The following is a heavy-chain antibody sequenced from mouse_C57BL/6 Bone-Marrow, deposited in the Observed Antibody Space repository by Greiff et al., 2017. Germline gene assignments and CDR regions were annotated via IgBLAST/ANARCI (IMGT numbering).Heavy chain of an antibody. D-gene: IGHD2-4*01. V-gene: IGHV1-56*01. J-gene: IGHJ1*03. Sequence: VQLQQSGPELVRPGASVKISCKAPGYTFTGHWMQWVRQRPGQGLEWVGEIFPGSGSTYYNEKFKGKATLTVDTSSSTAYMQLSSLTSEDSAVYFCAGGLYYDYDGWYFDVWGTGTTVTVSS. CDR3: AGGLYYDYDGWYFDV. CDR2: IFPGSGST. CDR1: GYTFTGHW.